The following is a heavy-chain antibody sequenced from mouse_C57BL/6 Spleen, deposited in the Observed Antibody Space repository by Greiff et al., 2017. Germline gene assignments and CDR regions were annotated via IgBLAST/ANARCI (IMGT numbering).Heavy chain of an antibody. CDR1: GYTFTSYW. CDR2: IDPSDSYT. CDR3: ARRGVITTVVVNWYFDV. Sequence: QVQLQQPGAELVMPGASVKLSCKASGYTFTSYWMHWVKQRPGQGLEWIGEIDPSDSYTNYNQKFKGKSNLTVDKSSSTAYMQLSSLTSEDSAVYYCARRGVITTVVVNWYFDVWGTGTTVTVSS. V-gene: IGHV1-69*01. D-gene: IGHD1-1*01. J-gene: IGHJ1*03.